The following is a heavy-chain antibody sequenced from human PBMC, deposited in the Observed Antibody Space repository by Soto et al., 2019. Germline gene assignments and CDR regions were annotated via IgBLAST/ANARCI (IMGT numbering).Heavy chain of an antibody. CDR1: GFTFTSSA. V-gene: IGHV1-58*01. Sequence: GASVKVSCKAPGFTFTSSAVQWVRQARGQRLEWIGWIVVGSGNTNYAQKFQGRVTITRDTSASTDYMELSSLRSEDTAVYSCARDPDSSGWYYFDYRGQGPLVTVSS. J-gene: IGHJ4*02. CDR2: IVVGSGNT. CDR3: ARDPDSSGWYYFDY. D-gene: IGHD6-19*01.